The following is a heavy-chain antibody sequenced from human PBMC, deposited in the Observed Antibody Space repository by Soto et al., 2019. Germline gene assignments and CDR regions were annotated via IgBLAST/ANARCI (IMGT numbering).Heavy chain of an antibody. CDR2: TYYRSKWYN. J-gene: IGHJ5*01. CDR3: ARLIGNSWLDS. CDR1: GASVSTNSAT. D-gene: IGHD2-8*01. Sequence: PSQTLSLTCAISGASVSTNSATWDWIRQSPSRGLERLGRTYYRSKWYNDYAVSVKGRITINPDTSNNQLSLQLNSVTPDDTPVEYGARLIGNSWLDSWGQGSLVTVYS. V-gene: IGHV6-1*01.